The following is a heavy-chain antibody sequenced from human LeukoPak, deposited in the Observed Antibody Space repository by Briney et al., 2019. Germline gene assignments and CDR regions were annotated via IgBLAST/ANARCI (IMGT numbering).Heavy chain of an antibody. CDR2: IYYSGST. J-gene: IGHJ4*02. D-gene: IGHD5-18*01. CDR1: GGSISSSSYY. CDR3: ARRNLYSYGTDY. Sequence: SETLSLTCTVSGGSISSSSYYWGWIRQPPGKGLEWIGSIYYSGSTYYNPSLKSRVTISVDTSKNQFSLKLSSVTAADTAVYYCARRNLYSYGTDYWGQGTLVTVSS. V-gene: IGHV4-39*01.